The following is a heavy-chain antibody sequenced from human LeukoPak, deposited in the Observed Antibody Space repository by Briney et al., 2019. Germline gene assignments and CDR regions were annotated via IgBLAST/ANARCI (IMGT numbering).Heavy chain of an antibody. CDR2: IYSGGST. CDR3: ARDGSSSPGFDY. D-gene: IGHD6-6*01. V-gene: IGHV3-53*01. J-gene: IGHJ4*02. Sequence: PGGSLRLSCAASGFTVSSNYMSWVRQAPGKGLEWVSVIYSGGSTYYADSVKGRLTISRDNSKNTQYLQMNSLRAEDTTVYYCARDGSSSPGFDYWGQGTLVTVSS. CDR1: GFTVSSNY.